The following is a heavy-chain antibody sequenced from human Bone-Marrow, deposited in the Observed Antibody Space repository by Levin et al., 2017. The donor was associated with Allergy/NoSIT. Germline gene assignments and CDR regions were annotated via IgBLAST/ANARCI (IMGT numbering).Heavy chain of an antibody. CDR1: GFYLTSYG. Sequence: PEASVKVSCKTSGFYLTSYGITWVRQVPGQGLEWVAWISADNGDTSYAQSLQGRVTVTTATSKSTAYLQLRNLTSADTATYYCAREDYGDYDYWGQGTLVIVSS. V-gene: IGHV1-18*01. CDR2: ISADNGDT. J-gene: IGHJ4*02. CDR3: AREDYGDYDY. D-gene: IGHD4-17*01.